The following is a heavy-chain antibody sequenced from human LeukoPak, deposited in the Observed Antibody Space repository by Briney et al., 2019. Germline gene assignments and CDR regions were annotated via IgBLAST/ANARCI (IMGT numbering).Heavy chain of an antibody. Sequence: GASVKVSCKASGYTFTSYAMHWVRQAPGQRLEWMGWINAGNGNTKYSQEFQGRVTITRDTSASIAYMELSSLRSEDMAVYYCARDPYGSDAFDIWGQGTMVTVSS. D-gene: IGHD3-10*01. J-gene: IGHJ3*02. CDR1: GYTFTSYA. CDR3: ARDPYGSDAFDI. V-gene: IGHV1-3*03. CDR2: INAGNGNT.